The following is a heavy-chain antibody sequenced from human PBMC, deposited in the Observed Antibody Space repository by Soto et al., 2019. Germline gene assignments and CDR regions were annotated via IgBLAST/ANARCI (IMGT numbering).Heavy chain of an antibody. J-gene: IGHJ4*02. D-gene: IGHD3-10*01. CDR3: ARHYGSGTYPIDY. CDR2: IYYTGTT. V-gene: IGHV4-59*01. CDR1: GGSISGYY. Sequence: SETLSLTCTVSGGSISGYYWGWIRQPPGKGLEYIGYIYYTGTTSYNPSLQGRVTMSVDTSKNQLSLELSSVTAADTAVYYCARHYGSGTYPIDYRGQGTLVTVSS.